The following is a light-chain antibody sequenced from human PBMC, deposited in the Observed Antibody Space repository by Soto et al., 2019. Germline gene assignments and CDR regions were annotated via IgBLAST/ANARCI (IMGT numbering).Light chain of an antibody. Sequence: QSVLTQPPSVSGAPGQSGTISCTGSSSNIGAGYDVHWYQQLPGTAPKLLIYGNSNRPSGVPDRFSGSKSGTSASLAITGLQDEDEADYYCQSYDSSLSGSGVVFGGGTKLTVL. CDR3: QSYDSSLSGSGVV. J-gene: IGLJ2*01. V-gene: IGLV1-40*01. CDR2: GNS. CDR1: SSNIGAGYD.